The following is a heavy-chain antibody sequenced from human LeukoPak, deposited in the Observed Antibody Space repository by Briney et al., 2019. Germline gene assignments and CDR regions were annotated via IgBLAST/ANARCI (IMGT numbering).Heavy chain of an antibody. Sequence: GGSLRLSCAASGFTFSTYAMSWVRQAPGKGLEWVSVVSGFDGSTYYGDSVKGRFTISRDNSKNTLYLQMNSLRDDDTAVYYCARESGANIYTVDLWGQGTLVTVSS. CDR2: VSGFDGST. D-gene: IGHD4/OR15-4a*01. CDR3: ARESGANIYTVDL. J-gene: IGHJ5*02. V-gene: IGHV3-23*01. CDR1: GFTFSTYA.